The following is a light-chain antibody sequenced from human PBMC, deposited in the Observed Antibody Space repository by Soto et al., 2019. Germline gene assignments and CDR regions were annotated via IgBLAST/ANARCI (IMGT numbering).Light chain of an antibody. Sequence: DIQMTQSPSTLSASVGDRVTITCRASQTISTLLAWYQQRPGKAPNLLIYKASSLESGVPSRFCGSGSGTEFTLTISSLQPDDFATDFCQQYSTYPWTFGQGTKVEVK. J-gene: IGKJ1*01. CDR3: QQYSTYPWT. CDR1: QTISTL. V-gene: IGKV1-5*03. CDR2: KAS.